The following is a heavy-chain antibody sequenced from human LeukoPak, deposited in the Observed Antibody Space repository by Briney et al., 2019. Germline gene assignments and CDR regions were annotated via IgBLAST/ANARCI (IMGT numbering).Heavy chain of an antibody. CDR2: INPSGGST. CDR1: GYTFTSYY. V-gene: IGHV1-46*01. J-gene: IGHJ4*02. Sequence: ASVKVSCKASGYTFTSYYMHWVRQAPGQGLEWMGIINPSGGSTSYAQKFQGRVTRTRDTSTSTVYMELSSLRSEDTAVYYCARWGYYYDSSGYSQLFFDYWGQGTLVTVSS. CDR3: ARWGYYYDSSGYSQLFFDY. D-gene: IGHD3-22*01.